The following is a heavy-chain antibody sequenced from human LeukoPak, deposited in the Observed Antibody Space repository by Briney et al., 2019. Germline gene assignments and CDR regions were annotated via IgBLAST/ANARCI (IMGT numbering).Heavy chain of an antibody. V-gene: IGHV1-2*02. CDR2: INPNSGGT. CDR1: GYTFTGYY. D-gene: IGHD3-10*01. J-gene: IGHJ5*02. Sequence: ASVKVSCKASGYTFTGYYIHWVRQAPGQGLEWMGWINPNSGGTNYAQKFQGRVTMTRDTSISTAYMELSRLTSDDTAVYYCARGHGSGYTNWFDPWGQGTLVTVSS. CDR3: ARGHGSGYTNWFDP.